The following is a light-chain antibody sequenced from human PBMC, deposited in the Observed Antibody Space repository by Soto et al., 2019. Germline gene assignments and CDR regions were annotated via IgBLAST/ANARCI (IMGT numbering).Light chain of an antibody. J-gene: IGKJ1*01. V-gene: IGKV3-20*01. CDR3: QQYGSSPGT. Sequence: ILVTQSPGTLSLSPGERATLSCRASQSVSSSYLAWYQQKPGQAPRLLIYGASSRATGIPDRFSGSGSGTDFTLTISRLEPEDFAVYYCQQYGSSPGTFGQGTKV. CDR1: QSVSSSY. CDR2: GAS.